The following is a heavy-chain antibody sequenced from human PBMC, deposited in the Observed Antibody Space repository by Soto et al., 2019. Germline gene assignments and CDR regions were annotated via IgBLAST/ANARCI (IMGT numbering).Heavy chain of an antibody. V-gene: IGHV1-8*01. CDR1: GYSFTSLD. CDR2: MQPSSGRT. Sequence: QVQLVQSGAEVREPGASVKVSCKASGYSFTSLDSNWVRQTTGQGLEWMGWMQPSSGRTGYAQKFQGRVTMTRDTSINKAYLELSSLTSDDTAFYYCARGVTAGVDYWGQGTLVTVSS. J-gene: IGHJ4*02. CDR3: ARGVTAGVDY. D-gene: IGHD1-26*01.